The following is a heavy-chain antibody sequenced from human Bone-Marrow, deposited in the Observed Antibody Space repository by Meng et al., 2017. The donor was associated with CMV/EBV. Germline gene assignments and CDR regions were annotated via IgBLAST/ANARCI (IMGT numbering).Heavy chain of an antibody. Sequence: GESLKISCPASGFPFGDHAMSWVRQAPGKGLEWVGFIRSKAYGGTTEYAASVKGRFTISRDDSKSIAYLQMNSLKTEDTAVYYCTRQYLRNVREVWGQGNTVNVPS. D-gene: IGHD2-2*01. V-gene: IGHV3-49*04. CDR1: GFPFGDHA. CDR3: TRQYLRNVREV. CDR2: IRSKAYGGTT. J-gene: IGHJ6*02.